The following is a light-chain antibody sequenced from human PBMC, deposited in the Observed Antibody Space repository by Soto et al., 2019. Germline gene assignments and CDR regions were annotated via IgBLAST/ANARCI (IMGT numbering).Light chain of an antibody. Sequence: ESVLTQSPGTLSLSPGERASLSCRASQSVSSSYLAWYQPKPGQAPRLLIYGASSRATGIPDRFSGSGSGTEFTLTNSRLEHEEFAVYYFQQYGSSPITFGQGTKLEIK. CDR2: GAS. J-gene: IGKJ2*01. V-gene: IGKV3-20*01. CDR1: QSVSSSY. CDR3: QQYGSSPIT.